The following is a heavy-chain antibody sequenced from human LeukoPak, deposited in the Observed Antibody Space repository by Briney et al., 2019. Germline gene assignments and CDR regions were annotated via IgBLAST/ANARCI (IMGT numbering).Heavy chain of an antibody. Sequence: ASVKVSCKVSGYTLTELSMHWVRQAPGKGLEWMGGFDPEDGETIYAQKFQGRVTMTEDTSTDTAYMELSSLRSEDTAVYYCARAADSSGYYTFDYWGQGTLVTVSS. V-gene: IGHV1-24*01. CDR2: FDPEDGET. CDR1: GYTLTELS. J-gene: IGHJ4*02. CDR3: ARAADSSGYYTFDY. D-gene: IGHD3-22*01.